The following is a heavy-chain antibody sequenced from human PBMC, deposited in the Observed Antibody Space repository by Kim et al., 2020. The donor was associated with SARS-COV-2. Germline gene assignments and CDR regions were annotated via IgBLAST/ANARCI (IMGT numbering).Heavy chain of an antibody. Sequence: TNYARNLQDRVTLTTDTSLSTAYMELRSLTSDDTVVYYCARSNGFEFAFWGQGTLVTVSS. J-gene: IGHJ5*01. V-gene: IGHV1-18*01. D-gene: IGHD2-8*01. CDR3: ARSNGFEFAF. CDR2: T.